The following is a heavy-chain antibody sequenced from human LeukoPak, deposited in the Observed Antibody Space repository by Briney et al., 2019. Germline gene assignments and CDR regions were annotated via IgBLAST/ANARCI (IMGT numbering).Heavy chain of an antibody. V-gene: IGHV3-30-3*01. Sequence: GGSLRLSCAASGFTFSSYAMHWVRQAPGKGLEWVAVISYDGSNKYYADSVKGRFTISRDNSKNTLYLQMNSLRAEDTAVYYCARDRGLRYFGRVDYWGQGTLVTVSS. D-gene: IGHD3-9*01. CDR3: ARDRGLRYFGRVDY. CDR2: ISYDGSNK. J-gene: IGHJ4*02. CDR1: GFTFSSYA.